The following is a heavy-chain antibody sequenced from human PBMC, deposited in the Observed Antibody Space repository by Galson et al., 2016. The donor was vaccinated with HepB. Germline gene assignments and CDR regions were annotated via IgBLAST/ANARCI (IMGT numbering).Heavy chain of an antibody. V-gene: IGHV3-74*01. CDR3: ARVHREGIAAAGFHI. D-gene: IGHD6-13*01. CDR1: GFPFSKYW. CDR2: INTDGSST. J-gene: IGHJ4*02. Sequence: SLRLSCAASGFPFSKYWMHWVRQAPGKGLVWVSRINTDGSSTTYADSVKGRFTISRDNAKNTLYLQMNSLRAEDTALYYCARVHREGIAAAGFHIWGQGTLVTGSS.